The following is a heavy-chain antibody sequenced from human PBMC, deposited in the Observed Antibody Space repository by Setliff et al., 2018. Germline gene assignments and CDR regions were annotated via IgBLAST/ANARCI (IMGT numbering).Heavy chain of an antibody. J-gene: IGHJ6*02. CDR3: ARVGVYYYDSSGYHRSPYYYYYGMDV. V-gene: IGHV1-18*01. Sequence: GASVKVSCKASGYTFTSYGISWVRQAPGQGLEWMGWISAYNGNTNYAQKLQGRVTITTDTSTSTAYMELRSLRSDDTAVYYCARVGVYYYDSSGYHRSPYYYYYGMDVWGQGTTVTVSS. CDR2: ISAYNGNT. CDR1: GYTFTSYG. D-gene: IGHD3-22*01.